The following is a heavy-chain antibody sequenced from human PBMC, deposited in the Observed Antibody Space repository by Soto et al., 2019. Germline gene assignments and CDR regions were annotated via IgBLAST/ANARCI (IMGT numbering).Heavy chain of an antibody. V-gene: IGHV4-61*08. CDR2: IYYSGST. CDR1: GGSISSGGYS. D-gene: IGHD4-17*01. Sequence: SETLSLTCAVSGGSISSGGYSWSWIRQPPGKGLEWIGYIYYSGSTNYNPSLKSRVTISVDTSKNQFSLKLSSVTAADTAVYYCARRTRPDGDYQYYYDHWGQGALVTVSS. J-gene: IGHJ4*02. CDR3: ARRTRPDGDYQYYYDH.